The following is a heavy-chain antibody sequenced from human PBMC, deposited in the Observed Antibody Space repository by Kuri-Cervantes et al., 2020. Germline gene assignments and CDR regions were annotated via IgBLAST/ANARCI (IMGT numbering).Heavy chain of an antibody. J-gene: IGHJ3*02. CDR3: ARDRDAFDI. CDR1: GFTFDDSA. CDR2: ISWNGGSK. Sequence: GRSRRLSCAASGFTFDDSAMPWVRQAPGKGLEWVSVISWNGGSKGYADPVKGRFPISRENAKNSLYLQMNSLRAEATAVYYCARDRDAFDIWGQGTMVTVSS. V-gene: IGHV3-9*01.